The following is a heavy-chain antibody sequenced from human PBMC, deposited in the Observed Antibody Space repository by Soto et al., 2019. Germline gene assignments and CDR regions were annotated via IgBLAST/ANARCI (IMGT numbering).Heavy chain of an antibody. Sequence: ASVNVSCKSSGYTFTSCCMSWVRQAPGQGLEWMGWISAYNGNTNYAQKLQGRVTMTTDTSTSTAYMELRSLRSDDTAVYYCARDRELYYYYGMDVWGQGTTVTRLL. V-gene: IGHV1-18*01. CDR1: GYTFTSCC. CDR2: ISAYNGNT. CDR3: ARDRELYYYYGMDV. J-gene: IGHJ6*02. D-gene: IGHD1-26*01.